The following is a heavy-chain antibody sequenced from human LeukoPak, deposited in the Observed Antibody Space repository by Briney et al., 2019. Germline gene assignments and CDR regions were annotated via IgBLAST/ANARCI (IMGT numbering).Heavy chain of an antibody. CDR1: GFTFSRFW. D-gene: IGHD4-11*01. V-gene: IGHV3-7*01. Sequence: GGSLRLFCSASGFTFSRFWMRWVRQAPGKGLEYVALIKQGGCEIYHMDSVKGRFTISRDDATNSLYLQMNSLRVEDTALYYCARDRESESDSEGDYWGQGTLVTVSS. J-gene: IGHJ4*02. CDR3: ARDRESESDSEGDY. CDR2: IKQGGCEI.